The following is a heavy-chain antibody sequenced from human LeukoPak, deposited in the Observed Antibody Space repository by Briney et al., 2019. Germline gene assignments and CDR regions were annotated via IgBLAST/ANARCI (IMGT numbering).Heavy chain of an antibody. V-gene: IGHV4-61*02. CDR1: GGSISSGSYY. CDR3: AREGHYYDSSGQDY. Sequence: SETLSLTCTVSGGSISSGSYYWGWIRQPAGKGLEWIGRIYTSGSTNYNPSLKSRVTISVDTSKNQFSLKLSSVTAADTAVYYCAREGHYYDSSGQDYWGQGTLVTVSS. J-gene: IGHJ4*02. D-gene: IGHD3-22*01. CDR2: IYTSGST.